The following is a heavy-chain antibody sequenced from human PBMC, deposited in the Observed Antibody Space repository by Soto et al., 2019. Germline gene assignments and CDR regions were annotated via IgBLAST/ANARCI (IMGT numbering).Heavy chain of an antibody. CDR2: IIPIFGTA. CDR1: GGTFSSYA. D-gene: IGHD3-22*01. CDR3: ARGTLDSSPSKYYFDY. J-gene: IGHJ4*02. V-gene: IGHV1-69*13. Sequence: GASVKVSCKASGGTFSSYAISWVRQAPGQGLEWMGGIIPIFGTANYAQKFQGRVTITADESTSTAYMELSSLRSEDTAVYYCARGTLDSSPSKYYFDYWGQGXLVTVSS.